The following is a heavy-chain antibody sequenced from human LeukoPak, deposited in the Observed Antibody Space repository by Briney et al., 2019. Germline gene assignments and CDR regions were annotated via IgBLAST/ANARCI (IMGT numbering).Heavy chain of an antibody. CDR1: GGSISSSSYY. J-gene: IGHJ3*02. CDR3: ARPLVYCSGGSCSHAFDI. Sequence: SETLSLTCTVSGGSISSSSYYWGWIRQPPGKGLEWIGSIYYSGSTYYNPSLKSRLTISVDTSKNQFSLKLSSVTAADTAVYYCARPLVYCSGGSCSHAFDIWGQGTMVTVSS. V-gene: IGHV4-39*01. D-gene: IGHD2-15*01. CDR2: IYYSGST.